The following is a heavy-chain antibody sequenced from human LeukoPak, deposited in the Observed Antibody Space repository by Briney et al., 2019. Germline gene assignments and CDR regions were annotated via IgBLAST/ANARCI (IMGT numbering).Heavy chain of an antibody. Sequence: SGIGGSTYYADSVKGRFTISRDNSKNTLYLQMNSLRAEDAAVYYCAKERDIVVVVAATLDYWGQGTLVTVSS. V-gene: IGHV3-23*01. CDR2: SGIGGST. J-gene: IGHJ4*02. CDR3: AKERDIVVVVAATLDY. D-gene: IGHD2-15*01.